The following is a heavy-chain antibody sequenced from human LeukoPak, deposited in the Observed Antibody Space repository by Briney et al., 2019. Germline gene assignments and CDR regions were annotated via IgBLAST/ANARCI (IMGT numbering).Heavy chain of an antibody. CDR2: ISYDGSNK. D-gene: IGHD6-6*01. CDR3: ARDLSLAARGDDAFDI. J-gene: IGHJ3*02. Sequence: GGSLRLSCAASGFTFSSYAMHWVRQAPGKGLEWVAVISYDGSNKYYADSVKGRFTISRDNSKNTLYLQMNSLRAEDTAVYYCARDLSLAARGDDAFDIWGQGTMVTVSS. CDR1: GFTFSSYA. V-gene: IGHV3-30-3*01.